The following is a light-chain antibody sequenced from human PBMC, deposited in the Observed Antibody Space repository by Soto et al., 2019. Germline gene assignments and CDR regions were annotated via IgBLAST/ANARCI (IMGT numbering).Light chain of an antibody. Sequence: QSVLTQPASVSGSPGQSITISCTGTSSDVGGYNYVSWYQQHPGKAPKLMIYDVSNRPSGVSNRFSGSKSGNTASLTISGLQAADEAAYYCSSYTSSSTLLYVFGTGTKVTVL. CDR1: SSDVGGYNY. V-gene: IGLV2-14*01. CDR2: DVS. J-gene: IGLJ1*01. CDR3: SSYTSSSTLLYV.